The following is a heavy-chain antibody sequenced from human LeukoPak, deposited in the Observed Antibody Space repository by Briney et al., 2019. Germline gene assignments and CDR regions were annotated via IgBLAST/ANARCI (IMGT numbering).Heavy chain of an antibody. CDR3: ARRLWFGDEYYFDY. CDR1: GYTFTSYG. D-gene: IGHD3-10*01. Sequence: ASVKVSCKASGYTFTSYGISWVRQAPGQGLEWMGWISAYNGNTNYAQKLQGRVTMTTDTSTSTAYMELRSLRSDDTAVYYWARRLWFGDEYYFDYWGQGTLVTVSS. J-gene: IGHJ4*02. V-gene: IGHV1-18*01. CDR2: ISAYNGNT.